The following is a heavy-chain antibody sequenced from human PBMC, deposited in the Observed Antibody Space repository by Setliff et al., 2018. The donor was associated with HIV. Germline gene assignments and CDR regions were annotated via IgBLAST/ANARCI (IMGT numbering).Heavy chain of an antibody. D-gene: IGHD7-27*01. J-gene: IGHJ3*02. Sequence: GSLRLSCAASGFAFSNYAMMWVRQAPGKGLEWVSSISVSGGRTNHADSVQGRFTISRDNSKNTLYLQMNSLRVEDTAIYYCAKVKKLTADLRVDSFDIWGHGTMVTVSS. CDR2: ISVSGGRT. CDR1: GFAFSNYA. V-gene: IGHV3-23*01. CDR3: AKVKKLTADLRVDSFDI.